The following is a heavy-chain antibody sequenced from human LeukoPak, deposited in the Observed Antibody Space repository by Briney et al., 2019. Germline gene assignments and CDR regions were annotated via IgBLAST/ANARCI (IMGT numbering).Heavy chain of an antibody. CDR1: GGSISSYY. Sequence: SETLSLTCTVSGGSISSYYWSWIRQPPGKGLEWIGYIYYSGSTNYNPSLKSRVTISVDTSKNQFSLKLSSVTAADTAVYYCAGIGRPGVVIYYSDYWGQGTLVTVSS. J-gene: IGHJ4*02. CDR3: AGIGRPGVVIYYSDY. D-gene: IGHD3-3*01. V-gene: IGHV4-59*01. CDR2: IYYSGST.